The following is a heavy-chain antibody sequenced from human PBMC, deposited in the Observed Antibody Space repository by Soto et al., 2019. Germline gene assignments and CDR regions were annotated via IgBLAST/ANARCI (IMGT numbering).Heavy chain of an antibody. CDR3: ARDRYASANATFLDH. D-gene: IGHD2-15*01. V-gene: IGHV3-30*01. CDR1: GVIFSSNA. J-gene: IGHJ4*01. CDR2: ISYDGKNE. Sequence: GGSLRLSCAVSGVIFSSNAMHWVRQAPGKGLEWVAVISYDGKNEYYADSVKGRFTISRDNSKNTLYLQMNSLKRDETAVYYCARDRYASANATFLDHRGQGALVTVS.